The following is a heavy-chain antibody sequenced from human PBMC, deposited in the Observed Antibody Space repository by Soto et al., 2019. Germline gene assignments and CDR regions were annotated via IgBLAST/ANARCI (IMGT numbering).Heavy chain of an antibody. V-gene: IGHV4-59*01. Sequence: SETLSLTCTVSGGSISSYYWSWIRQPPGKGLEWIGYIYYSGSTNYNPSLKSRVTISVNTSKNQFSLKLTSVTAADTAVYYCARGSSGWWYFDEWGQGTPVTVSS. D-gene: IGHD6-19*01. CDR2: IYYSGST. CDR1: GGSISSYY. J-gene: IGHJ4*02. CDR3: ARGSSGWWYFDE.